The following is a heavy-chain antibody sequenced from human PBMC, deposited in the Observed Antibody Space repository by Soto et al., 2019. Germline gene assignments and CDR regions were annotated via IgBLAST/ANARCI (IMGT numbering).Heavy chain of an antibody. CDR3: ATSQKGYNWNYFDH. V-gene: IGHV4-39*01. CDR1: GASISGSYYY. CDR2: VFYTGFT. Sequence: SETLSLTCAVSGASISGSYYYWAWLRQSPGKGPEWIGSVFYTGFTSYNPSLESRVSVSVDTSKSQFSLKLSAVTAADTAVYYCATSQKGYNWNYFDHWGQGALVTV. J-gene: IGHJ4*02. D-gene: IGHD1-20*01.